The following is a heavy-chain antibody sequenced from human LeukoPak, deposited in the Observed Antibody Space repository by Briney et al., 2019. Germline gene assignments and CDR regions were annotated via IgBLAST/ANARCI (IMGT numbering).Heavy chain of an antibody. CDR3: ARDKLRSAPLGFYYYYGMDV. CDR2: INPNSGGT. CDR1: GYTFTGYY. D-gene: IGHD1-26*01. J-gene: IGHJ6*02. Sequence: VASVKVSCKASGYTFTGYYMHWVRQAPGQGLEWMGWINPNSGGTNYAQKFQGRVTMTRDTSISTAYMELSRLRSDDTAVYYCARDKLRSAPLGFYYYYGMDVWGQGTTVTVSS. V-gene: IGHV1-2*02.